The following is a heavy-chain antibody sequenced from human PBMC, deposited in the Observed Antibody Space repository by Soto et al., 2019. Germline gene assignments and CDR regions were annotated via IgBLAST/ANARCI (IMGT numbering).Heavy chain of an antibody. CDR3: AALPGYLTNFDY. CDR2: IVVGSGNT. CDR1: GFTFTISA. Sequence: SVKVSCKASGFTFTISAMQWVRQARGQRLEWIGWIVVGSGNTNYAQKFQERVTITRDMSTSTAYMELSSLRSEDTAVYYCAALPGYLTNFDYWGQGTLVTVSS. D-gene: IGHD6-13*01. V-gene: IGHV1-58*02. J-gene: IGHJ4*02.